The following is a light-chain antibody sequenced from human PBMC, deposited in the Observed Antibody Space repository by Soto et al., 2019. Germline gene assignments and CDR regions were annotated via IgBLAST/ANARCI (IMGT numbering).Light chain of an antibody. CDR2: GNS. Sequence: QSVLTQPPSVSVAPGQRVTISCTGSSSNIGAGYDVHWYQQLPGTAPKVLIYGNSNRPSGVPDRFSGSKSGTSASLAITGLQAEDEADYYCQSYDSSLSAFYVFGTGTKLTVL. V-gene: IGLV1-40*01. J-gene: IGLJ1*01. CDR3: QSYDSSLSAFYV. CDR1: SSNIGAGYD.